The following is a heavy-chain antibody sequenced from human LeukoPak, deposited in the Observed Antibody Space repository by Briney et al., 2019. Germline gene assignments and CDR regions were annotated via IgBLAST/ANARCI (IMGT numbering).Heavy chain of an antibody. CDR3: ARLVPTVTTRYYFDY. V-gene: IGHV4-59*08. Sequence: SETLSLTCTVSGGSISSYYWSWIRQPPGKGLEWIGYIYYSGSTNYNPSFKSRVTISVDTSKNQFSLKLSSVTAADTAVYYCARLVPTVTTRYYFDYWGQGTLVTVSS. J-gene: IGHJ4*02. CDR2: IYYSGST. CDR1: GGSISSYY. D-gene: IGHD4-17*01.